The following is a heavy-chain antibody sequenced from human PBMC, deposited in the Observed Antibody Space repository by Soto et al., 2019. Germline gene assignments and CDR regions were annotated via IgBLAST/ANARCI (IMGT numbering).Heavy chain of an antibody. CDR3: ARGYCSSTICYIWDNWFDP. Sequence: SETLSLTCTVSGGSISSYYWSWIRQPPGKGLEWIGYIYYSRRTNYNPSLKSRDTISVDTTKNQFSLKLSSVTAADTAVYYCARGYCSSTICYIWDNWFDPWGQGTLVTVS. CDR1: GGSISSYY. D-gene: IGHD2-2*02. CDR2: IYYSRRT. V-gene: IGHV4-59*01. J-gene: IGHJ5*02.